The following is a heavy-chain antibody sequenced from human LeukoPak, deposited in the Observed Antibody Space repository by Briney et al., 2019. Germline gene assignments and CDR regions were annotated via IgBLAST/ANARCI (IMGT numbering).Heavy chain of an antibody. CDR3: ARQTAKNVDTARFDS. D-gene: IGHD5-18*01. CDR2: IYYSGTT. Sequence: SETLSLTCAISGGSINNYYWSWLRQPPGKGLEWIGYIYYSGTTNYSPSLNSRVNISLDTAKNQFSLRLSSVTAADTAVYYCARQTAKNVDTARFDSWGQGTLVTVSS. J-gene: IGHJ4*02. V-gene: IGHV4-59*08. CDR1: GGSINNYY.